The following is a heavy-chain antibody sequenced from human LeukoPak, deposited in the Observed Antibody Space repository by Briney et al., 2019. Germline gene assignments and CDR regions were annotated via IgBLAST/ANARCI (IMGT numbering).Heavy chain of an antibody. J-gene: IGHJ4*02. CDR3: AREADGDMGFDY. CDR1: GYTFTGYY. V-gene: IGHV1-2*02. D-gene: IGHD2-15*01. Sequence: GSVKVSCKASGYTFTGYYIHWVRQAPGQGLEWMGWISPNSGDTNFVQKFQGRVTMTRDTSISTAYLELSRLRSDDTAVYYCAREADGDMGFDYWGQGTLVTVSS. CDR2: ISPNSGDT.